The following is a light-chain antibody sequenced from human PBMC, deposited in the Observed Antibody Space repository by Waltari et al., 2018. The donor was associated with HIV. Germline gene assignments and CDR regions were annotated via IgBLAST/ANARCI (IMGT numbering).Light chain of an antibody. CDR2: DVS. CDR1: SSDVGGSTY. Sequence: QSALSQPASVSGSPGQSITITCTGSSSDVGGSTYVSWYQPHPGKAPKLMIYDVSKRPSGVANRFSGSKSGNTASLTISGLQAEDEADYYCCSYAGSSTYVFGTGTKVTVL. J-gene: IGLJ1*01. CDR3: CSYAGSSTYV. V-gene: IGLV2-23*02.